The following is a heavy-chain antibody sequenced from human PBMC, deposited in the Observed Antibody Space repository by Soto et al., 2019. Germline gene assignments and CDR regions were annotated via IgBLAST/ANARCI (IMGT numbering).Heavy chain of an antibody. Sequence: QVQLQESGPGRVKPSQTLSVTCTVSGGSISSGGYYWSWIRQHPTKGLEWIAYINHSGITYFNPSLKSRVSVSIDESAKQLSLDLASVTAADTAVYYCARRADYGGLFDNWGQGILVTVSS. V-gene: IGHV4-31*03. CDR1: GGSISSGGYY. CDR3: ARRADYGGLFDN. J-gene: IGHJ4*02. D-gene: IGHD4-17*01. CDR2: INHSGIT.